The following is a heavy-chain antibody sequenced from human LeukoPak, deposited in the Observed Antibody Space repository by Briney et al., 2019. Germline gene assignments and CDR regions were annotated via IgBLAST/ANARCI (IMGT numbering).Heavy chain of an antibody. CDR3: ASRPTKGEYQLHPAGAFDI. V-gene: IGHV1-69*13. J-gene: IGHJ3*02. CDR1: GGTFSSYA. Sequence: SVKVSCKASGGTFSSYAISWVRQAPGQGLEWMGGIIPIFGTANYAQKFQGRVTITADESTSTAYMELSSLRSEDTAVYYCASRPTKGEYQLHPAGAFDIWGQGTMVTVSS. D-gene: IGHD2-2*01. CDR2: IIPIFGTA.